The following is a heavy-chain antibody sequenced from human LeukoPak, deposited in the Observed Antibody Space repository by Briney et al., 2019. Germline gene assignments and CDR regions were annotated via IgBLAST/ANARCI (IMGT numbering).Heavy chain of an antibody. D-gene: IGHD6-13*01. CDR2: MNPNSGNT. J-gene: IGHJ6*03. V-gene: IGHV1-8*03. CDR1: GYTFTSYD. CDR3: ARGHPGIAAAGTEYMDV. Sequence: GASVKVSCKASGYTFTSYDINWVRQATGQGLEWMGWMNPNSGNTGYAQKFQGRVTITRNTSISTAYMELSSLRSEDTAVYYCARGHPGIAAAGTEYMDVWGKGTTVTVSS.